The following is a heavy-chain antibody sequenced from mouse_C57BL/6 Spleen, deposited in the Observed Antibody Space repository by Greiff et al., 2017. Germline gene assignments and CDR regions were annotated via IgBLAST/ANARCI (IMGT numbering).Heavy chain of an antibody. D-gene: IGHD4-1*01. Sequence: VQLQQSGPELVKPGASVKISCKASGYSFTGYYMNWVKQSPEKSLEWIGEINPSTGGTTYNQKFKAKATLTVDKSSSTAYMQLKSLTSEDSAVXYCARSNWDWFAYWGQGTLVTVSA. CDR3: ARSNWDWFAY. CDR1: GYSFTGYY. V-gene: IGHV1-42*01. J-gene: IGHJ3*01. CDR2: INPSTGGT.